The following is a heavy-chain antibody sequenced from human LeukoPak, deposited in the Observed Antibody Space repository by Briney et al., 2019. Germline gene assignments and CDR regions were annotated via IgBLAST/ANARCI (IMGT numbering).Heavy chain of an antibody. CDR1: GLNFSSRW. V-gene: IGHV3-7*03. CDR3: ARDSGWWRFDF. Sequence: PGGSLRVSCAASGLNFSSRWMNWVRQAPGQGLEWVASIKEDGSEKHYVDSVKGRFTISRDNGKNSLYLQMNSLRAEDTAVYYCARDSGWWRFDFWGQGTLVTVSS. CDR2: IKEDGSEK. D-gene: IGHD6-13*01. J-gene: IGHJ4*02.